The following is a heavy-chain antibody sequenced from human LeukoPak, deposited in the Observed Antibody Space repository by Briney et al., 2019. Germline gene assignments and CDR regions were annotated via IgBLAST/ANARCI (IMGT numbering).Heavy chain of an antibody. CDR1: GFTFGDYA. CDR3: TRGSSYYLHDNDY. V-gene: IGHV3-49*04. J-gene: IGHJ4*02. D-gene: IGHD3-22*01. Sequence: GGSLRLSCAASGFTFGDYAMSWVRQAPGKGLEWVGFIRSKAYGGTTEYAASVKGRFTISRDDSKSIAYLQMNSLKTEDTAVYYCTRGSSYYLHDNDYWGQGTLVTVSS. CDR2: IRSKAYGGTT.